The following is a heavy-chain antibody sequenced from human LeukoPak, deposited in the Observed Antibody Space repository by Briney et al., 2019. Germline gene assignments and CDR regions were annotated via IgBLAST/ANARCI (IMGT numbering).Heavy chain of an antibody. CDR3: ARSRDYDSSGYPYYFDT. CDR2: IFHSGRT. Sequence: SETLSLTCTVSGGSISSGNDHWSWIRQPPGKGLEWIGYIFHSGRTYSNPSLKRRVTISVDTSKNQFSLKMSSVTAADTAVYYCARSRDYDSSGYPYYFDTWGQGTLVTVSS. J-gene: IGHJ4*02. D-gene: IGHD3-22*01. V-gene: IGHV4-30-4*01. CDR1: GGSISSGNDH.